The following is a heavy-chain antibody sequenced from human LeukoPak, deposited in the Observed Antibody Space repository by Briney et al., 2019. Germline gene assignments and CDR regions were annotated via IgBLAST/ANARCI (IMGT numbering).Heavy chain of an antibody. D-gene: IGHD6-6*01. CDR1: GYSFTDYY. CDR3: ARDRSSQLVYFDY. J-gene: IGHJ4*02. Sequence: ASVKVSCKASGYSFTDYYLHWVRQAPGQGLEWMGRIIPILGIANYAQKFQGRVTITADKSTSTAYMELSSLRSEDTAVYYCARDRSSQLVYFDYWGQGTLVTVSS. CDR2: IIPILGIA. V-gene: IGHV1-69*04.